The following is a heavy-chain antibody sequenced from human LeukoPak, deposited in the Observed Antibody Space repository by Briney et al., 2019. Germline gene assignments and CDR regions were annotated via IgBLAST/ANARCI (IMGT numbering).Heavy chain of an antibody. J-gene: IGHJ4*02. CDR3: TTSSGWYSLNY. V-gene: IGHV4-4*02. CDR1: GDSISSAPW. CDR2: ISRDGST. D-gene: IGHD1-26*01. Sequence: SDTLSLTCAVSGDSISSAPWWNWVRQPPGKGLDWIGEISRDGSTKYNPSLKNRVTISKDNSKNQFSLKLNSVTAGDTAVYYCTTSSGWYSLNYWGQGVLITVSS.